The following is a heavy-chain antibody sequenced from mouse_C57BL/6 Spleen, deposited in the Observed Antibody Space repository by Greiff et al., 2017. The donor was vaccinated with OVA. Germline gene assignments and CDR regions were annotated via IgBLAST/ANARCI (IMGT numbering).Heavy chain of an antibody. CDR2: INPNYGTT. D-gene: IGHD1-1*01. CDR3: AIDDSSPYWYFDV. CDR1: GYSFTDYK. J-gene: IGHJ1*03. V-gene: IGHV1-39*01. Sequence: EVQLQQSGPELVKPGASVKISCKASGYSFTDYKMNWVKQSNGKGLEWIGVINPNYGTTSYNQKFKGKATLTVDQSSSTAYMQLNNLTYEDSAVYYCAIDDSSPYWYFDVWGTGTTVTVSS.